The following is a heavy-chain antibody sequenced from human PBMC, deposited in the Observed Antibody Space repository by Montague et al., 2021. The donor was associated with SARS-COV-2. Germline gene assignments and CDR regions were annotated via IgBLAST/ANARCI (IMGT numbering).Heavy chain of an antibody. CDR2: TYFRTQWFH. J-gene: IGHJ4*02. CDR3: VRSQYSNTWFFDY. Sequence: CAISGDSVSNHRAAWNWIRQSPSGGLQWLGRTYFRTQWFHHYAPPVEGRITVNADASKNHFSLQLTSVTPEDSAKYFCVRSQYSNTWFFDYWGQGAQVTVPS. D-gene: IGHD6-6*01. V-gene: IGHV6-1*01. CDR1: GDSVSNHRAA.